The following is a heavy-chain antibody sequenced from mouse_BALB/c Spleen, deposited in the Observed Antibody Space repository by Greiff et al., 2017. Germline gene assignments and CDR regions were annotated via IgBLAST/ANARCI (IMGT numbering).Heavy chain of an antibody. CDR1: GFTFSSYG. CDR3: ADYAMDY. Sequence: EVQLVESGGDLVKPGGSLKLSCAASGFTFSSYGMSWVRQTPDKRLEWVATISSGGSYTYYPDSVKGRFTISRDNAKNTLYLQMSSLKSEDTAMYYCADYAMDYWGQGTSVTVSS. J-gene: IGHJ4*01. CDR2: ISSGGSYT. V-gene: IGHV5-6*01.